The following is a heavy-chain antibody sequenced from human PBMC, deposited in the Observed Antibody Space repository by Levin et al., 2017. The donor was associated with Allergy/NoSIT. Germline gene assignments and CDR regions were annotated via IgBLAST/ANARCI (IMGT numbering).Heavy chain of an antibody. CDR2: ISGSGGST. V-gene: IGHV3-23*01. D-gene: IGHD3-3*01. J-gene: IGHJ5*02. Sequence: GGSLRLSCAASGFTFSSYAMSWVRQAPGKGLEWVSAISGSGGSTYYADSVKGRFTISRDNSKNTLYLQMNSLRAEDTAVYYCAKDRPYDFWSGGDWFDPWGQGTLVTVSS. CDR1: GFTFSSYA. CDR3: AKDRPYDFWSGGDWFDP.